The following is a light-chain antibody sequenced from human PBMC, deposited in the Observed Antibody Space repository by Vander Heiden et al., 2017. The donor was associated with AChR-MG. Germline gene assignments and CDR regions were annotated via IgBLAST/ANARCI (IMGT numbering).Light chain of an antibody. CDR2: DAF. CDR1: QRGDRFY. CDR3: QQYDSSPIT. V-gene: IGKV3D-20*01. J-gene: IGKJ5*01. Sequence: DSTSFPATLSLSPGERPTLPREARQRGDRFYQAWFQNKPGLAPMLLNDDAFTRAAGIPDTFSGSGSGTDFTLTISRLKAEDFAVYYCQQYDSSPITFGQGTRVEIK.